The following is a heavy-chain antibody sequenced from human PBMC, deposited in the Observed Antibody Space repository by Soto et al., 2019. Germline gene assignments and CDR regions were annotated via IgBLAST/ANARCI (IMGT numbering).Heavy chain of an antibody. D-gene: IGHD6-13*01. CDR2: ISSNSAYI. J-gene: IGHJ5*02. CDR3: TRDASRDSSARGWFDP. Sequence: LRLSCAASGFTFRSFTMNWVRQAPGKGLEWVSTISSNSAYIYYTDALRGRFTISRDNAKNSLHLQMNSLRAEDTAVYYCTRDASRDSSARGWFDPWGPGTLVTVSS. V-gene: IGHV3-21*01. CDR1: GFTFRSFT.